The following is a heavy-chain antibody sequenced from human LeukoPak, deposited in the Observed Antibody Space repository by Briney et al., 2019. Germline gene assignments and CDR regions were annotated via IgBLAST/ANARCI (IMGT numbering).Heavy chain of an antibody. Sequence: PSETLSLTCTVSGGSISSAGYYWTWIRQPPGTGLEWIGYIYHDGTTYYNPSLKSRVTISVDRSKNQFSLRLTSVTAADTAVYYCARHVWGSGYPNWFDPWGQGTLVTVSS. CDR3: ARHVWGSGYPNWFDP. V-gene: IGHV4-30-2*01. D-gene: IGHD3-16*01. J-gene: IGHJ5*02. CDR1: GGSISSAGYY. CDR2: IYHDGTT.